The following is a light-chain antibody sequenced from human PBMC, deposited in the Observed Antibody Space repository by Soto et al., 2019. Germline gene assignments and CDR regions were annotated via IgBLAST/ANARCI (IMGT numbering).Light chain of an antibody. CDR3: QKCNSAPFT. Sequence: DTQMTQSPSSLSASVGDRVPITCRASPGIYTYFAWYQQKPGKVPKILIYAASSLVSGVPSRFSGSGSGTDFTLTISSLQPEDVATYYCQKCNSAPFTFGPGTKVDIK. CDR1: PGIYTY. J-gene: IGKJ3*01. V-gene: IGKV1-27*01. CDR2: AAS.